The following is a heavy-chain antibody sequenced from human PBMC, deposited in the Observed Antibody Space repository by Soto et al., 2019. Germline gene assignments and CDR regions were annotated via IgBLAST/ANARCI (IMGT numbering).Heavy chain of an antibody. D-gene: IGHD3-22*01. CDR3: ARVFTDYYDSSGSSPADY. V-gene: IGHV3-33*01. CDR2: IWYDGSNK. J-gene: IGHJ4*02. CDR1: GFTFSSYG. Sequence: QVQLVESGGGVVQPGRSLRLSCAASGFTFSSYGMHWVRQAPGKGLEWVAGIWYDGSNKYYADSVKGRFTISRDNSKNTLYLQMISLRAEDTAVYYCARVFTDYYDSSGSSPADYWGQGTLVTVSS.